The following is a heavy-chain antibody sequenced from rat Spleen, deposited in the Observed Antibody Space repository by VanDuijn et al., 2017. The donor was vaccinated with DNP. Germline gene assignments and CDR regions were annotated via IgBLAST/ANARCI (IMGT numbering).Heavy chain of an antibody. CDR1: GFTFSNYD. Sequence: EVQLVESGGGLVQPGRSMKLSCAASGFTFSNYDMAWVRQAPTRGLEWVASITYSDSTTYYRDSVKGRFTVSRDNAKSTLYLQMDSLRSEDTATYYCTIEDSTRCFDFWGQGVMVTVSS. CDR2: ITYSDSTT. V-gene: IGHV5-25*01. CDR3: TIEDSTRCFDF. D-gene: IGHD3-2*01. J-gene: IGHJ2*01.